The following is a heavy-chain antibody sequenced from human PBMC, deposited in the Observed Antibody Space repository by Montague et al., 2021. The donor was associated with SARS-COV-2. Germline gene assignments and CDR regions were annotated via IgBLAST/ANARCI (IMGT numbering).Heavy chain of an antibody. CDR2: INHYGST. Sequence: SETLSLTCTVSGASVSSSYSCWIRLPPGKGMEWNAYINHYGSTNNHPSPTSRVTISVDTSKTQFSLNLTSVTATDTAVYYCAGTEGSVWYREVDYWGQGTLVTVSS. J-gene: IGHJ4*02. V-gene: IGHV4-59*02. CDR3: AGTEGSVWYREVDY. D-gene: IGHD6-19*01. CDR1: GASVSSSY.